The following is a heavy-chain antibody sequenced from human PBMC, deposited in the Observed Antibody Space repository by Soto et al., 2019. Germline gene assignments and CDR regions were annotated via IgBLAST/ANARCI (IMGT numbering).Heavy chain of an antibody. CDR2: ISAYNGNT. Sequence: QVQLVQSGAEVRRPGASVKVSCKASGYTFSNDGINWVRQAPGQGLEVMGWISAYNGNTEYAQNSQGRVTITTGTSTSTAYMELRSLRSDDTAVYSCARGGPTSADYYYGMDVWGLGTTVTVSS. CDR1: GYTFSNDG. J-gene: IGHJ6*02. CDR3: ARGGPTSADYYYGMDV. D-gene: IGHD3-10*01. V-gene: IGHV1-18*01.